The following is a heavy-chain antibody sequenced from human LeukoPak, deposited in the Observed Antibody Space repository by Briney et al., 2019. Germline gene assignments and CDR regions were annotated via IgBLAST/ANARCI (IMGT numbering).Heavy chain of an antibody. CDR2: IGNDGST. V-gene: IGHV3-43*02. Sequence: PGGSLRLSCAASGFTFDDHAMHWVRQAPGKGLEWVSLIGNDGSTKYADSVEGRFTISRGSSKNSLYLEMHSLRTEDTALYYCASQTKYYYGSGSYWTAFDIWGQGTMVTVSS. CDR3: ASQTKYYYGSGSYWTAFDI. J-gene: IGHJ3*02. CDR1: GFTFDDHA. D-gene: IGHD3-10*01.